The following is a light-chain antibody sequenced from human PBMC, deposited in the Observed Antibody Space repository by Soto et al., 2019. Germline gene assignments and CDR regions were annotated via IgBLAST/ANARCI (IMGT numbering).Light chain of an antibody. V-gene: IGKV3-15*01. CDR3: QQYNNWPPFT. CDR1: VSVSSN. J-gene: IGKJ2*01. CDR2: DAS. Sequence: EVAMIQSPATLSVSPGETATLSCRASVSVSSNLAWYQHKPGQAPRLLIYDASTRATGIPARFRGGQSGTEFTLTISSLQSEDFAVYYCQQYNNWPPFTFGQGTSLEIK.